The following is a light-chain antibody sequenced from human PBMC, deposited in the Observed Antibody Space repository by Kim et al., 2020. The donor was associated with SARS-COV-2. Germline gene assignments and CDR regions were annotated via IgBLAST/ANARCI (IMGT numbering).Light chain of an antibody. Sequence: AYVGDRVNITCRASQSINIWLAWYQQKPGKAPNLLIYLASTLESGVPSRFSGSGSGTEFALTISSLQPDDFATYFCLHYNTYPWTFGQGTKVDIK. CDR1: QSINIW. CDR2: LAS. J-gene: IGKJ1*01. CDR3: LHYNTYPWT. V-gene: IGKV1-5*03.